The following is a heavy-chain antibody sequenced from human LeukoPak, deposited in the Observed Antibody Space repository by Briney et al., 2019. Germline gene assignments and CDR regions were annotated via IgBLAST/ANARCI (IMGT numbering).Heavy chain of an antibody. J-gene: IGHJ6*01. CDR1: GFTFWSYG. D-gene: IGHD3-16*01. V-gene: IGHV3-30*03. CDR3: GKAGHHETHCYQYFGLDV. Sequence: GGSLRLSCAASGFTFWSYGMHWVRQAPGKGLEWVALISYGGSSTYFADSVKGRFTISRDNPKNTLYLQMNRLRAEDTAVYYGGKAGHHETHCYQYFGLDVWGQGTAVTVSS. CDR2: ISYGGSST.